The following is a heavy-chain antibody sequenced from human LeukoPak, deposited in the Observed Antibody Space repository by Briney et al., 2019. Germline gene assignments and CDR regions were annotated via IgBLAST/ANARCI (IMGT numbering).Heavy chain of an antibody. Sequence: ASVKVSCKASGGTFSSYAISWVRQAPGQGLEWMGRIIPIFGTANYAQKFQGRVTITTDESTRTAYMELSSLRSEDTAVYYCARDSLEMVLDYWGQGTLVTVSS. V-gene: IGHV1-69*05. D-gene: IGHD3-10*01. J-gene: IGHJ4*02. CDR2: IIPIFGTA. CDR1: GGTFSSYA. CDR3: ARDSLEMVLDY.